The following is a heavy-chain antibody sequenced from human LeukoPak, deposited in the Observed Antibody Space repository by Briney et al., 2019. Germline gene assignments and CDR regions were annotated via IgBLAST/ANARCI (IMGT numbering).Heavy chain of an antibody. Sequence: GASVKVSCKASGYSFTGYYIHWVRQAPGQGLEWMGWINPNSGDTNYAEKFHGRVSMTRDTSISTAYMELNSLRSDDTAVYFCATCGRCYLPDFQHWGQGTLVTVSS. CDR1: GYSFTGYY. V-gene: IGHV1-2*02. J-gene: IGHJ1*01. CDR2: INPNSGDT. CDR3: ATCGRCYLPDFQH. D-gene: IGHD2-15*01.